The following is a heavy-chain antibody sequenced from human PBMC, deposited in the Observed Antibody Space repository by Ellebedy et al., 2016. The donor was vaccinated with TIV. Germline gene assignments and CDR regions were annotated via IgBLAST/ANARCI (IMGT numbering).Heavy chain of an antibody. J-gene: IGHJ4*02. CDR3: ARWQAGSPSYFDF. D-gene: IGHD3-10*01. Sequence: AASVKVSCKASGGAFVSPRVAWVRQAPGQGLEWMGGIMSALSLVNYTQKFEGRITLTADKDTKTAYMELSNLTPEDTAVYYCARWQAGSPSYFDFWGQGTQVIVSS. CDR2: IMSALSLV. V-gene: IGHV1-69*10. CDR1: GGAFVSPR.